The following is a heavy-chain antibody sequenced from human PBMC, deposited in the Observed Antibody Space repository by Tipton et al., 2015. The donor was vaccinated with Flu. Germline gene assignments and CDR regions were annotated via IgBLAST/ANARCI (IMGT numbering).Heavy chain of an antibody. V-gene: IGHV4-38-2*01. CDR2: IHRSGST. CDR3: ARGSGYANAYLDS. Sequence: TLSLTCAVSGDSIRSDYFWGWIRQPPGKGLEWIATIHRSGSTKYNPSLKSRVTISVDTSKNQFSLEMRSVTAADMAVYYCARGSGYANAYLDSWGRGTLVTVSS. CDR1: GDSIRSDYF. J-gene: IGHJ4*02. D-gene: IGHD5-12*01.